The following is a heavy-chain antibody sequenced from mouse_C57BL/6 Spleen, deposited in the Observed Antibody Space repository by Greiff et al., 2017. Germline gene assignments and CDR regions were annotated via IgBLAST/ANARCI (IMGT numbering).Heavy chain of an antibody. CDR3: TRGGYYGSSYAMDY. CDR2: IDPENGGT. Sequence: QVQLKQSGAELVRPGASVTLSCKASGYTFTDYEMHWVKQTPVHGLEWIGAIDPENGGTAYNQKFKGKAILTADKSSSTAYMELRSLTSEDSAVYYCTRGGYYGSSYAMDYWGQGTSGTVSS. J-gene: IGHJ4*01. CDR1: GYTFTDYE. V-gene: IGHV1-15*01. D-gene: IGHD1-1*01.